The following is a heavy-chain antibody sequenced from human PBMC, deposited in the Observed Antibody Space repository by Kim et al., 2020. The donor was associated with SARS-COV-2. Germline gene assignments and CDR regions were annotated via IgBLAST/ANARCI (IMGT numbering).Heavy chain of an antibody. J-gene: IGHJ6*02. CDR2: INHSGST. CDR3: ARGLSGYDLAPGAIAVAGLYYYYGMDV. V-gene: IGHV4-34*01. D-gene: IGHD6-19*01. CDR1: GGSFSGYY. Sequence: SETLSLTCAVYGGSFSGYYWSWIRQPPGKGLEWIGEINHSGSTNYNPSLKSRVTISVDTSKNQFSLKLSSVTAADTAVYYCARGLSGYDLAPGAIAVAGLYYYYGMDVWGQGTTVTVSS.